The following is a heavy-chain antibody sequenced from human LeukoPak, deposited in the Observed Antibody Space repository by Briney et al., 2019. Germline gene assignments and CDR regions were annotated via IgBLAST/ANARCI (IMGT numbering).Heavy chain of an antibody. CDR3: ARDGKSPYYYDSSGYARGEWFDP. CDR2: IYYSGST. CDR1: VHLLSIYY. Sequence: SDTLSLTHTVSVHLLSIYYWSWIRQPPAKGLEWIGYIYYSGSTNYNPSLQSRDTISVDTSKNQFSLKLSSVTGADTVVYYCARDGKSPYYYDSSGYARGEWFDPWGQGTLVSVPS. V-gene: IGHV4-59*01. J-gene: IGHJ5*02. D-gene: IGHD3-22*01.